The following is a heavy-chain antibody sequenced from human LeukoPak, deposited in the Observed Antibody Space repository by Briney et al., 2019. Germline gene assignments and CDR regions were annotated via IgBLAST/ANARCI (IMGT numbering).Heavy chain of an antibody. CDR1: GFTFGDYA. J-gene: IGHJ6*02. CDR3: TRGLSGIFYYYGMDV. Sequence: PGGSLRLSCTASGFTFGDYAMSWFRQAPGKGLEWVGFIRSKAYYGTAEYAASVKGRFTISRDDSKSIAYLQMDSLKTEDTSVYYCTRGLSGIFYYYGMDVWGQGTTVTVSS. V-gene: IGHV3-49*03. CDR2: IRSKAYYGTA. D-gene: IGHD1-26*01.